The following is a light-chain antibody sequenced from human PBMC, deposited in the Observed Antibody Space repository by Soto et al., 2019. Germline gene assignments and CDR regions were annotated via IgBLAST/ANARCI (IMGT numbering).Light chain of an antibody. J-gene: IGKJ4*01. V-gene: IGKV3-11*02. Sequence: EIEVTQSPATLSVSPGERATLSCRTSQSVGSYLAWYQKKPGQAPRLLIYASSNRATGIPARFSGGGSGRDFTLPISSLQPEDFAVYYCQQRSNWPPLTFGGGTKVEI. CDR1: QSVGSY. CDR3: QQRSNWPPLT. CDR2: ASS.